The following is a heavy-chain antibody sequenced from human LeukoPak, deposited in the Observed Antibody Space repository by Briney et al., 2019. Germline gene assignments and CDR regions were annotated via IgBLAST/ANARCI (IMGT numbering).Heavy chain of an antibody. Sequence: AGGSLRLSCAASGFTFSSYSMNWVRQAPGKGLEWVSSISSSSSYIYYADSVKGRFTISRDNAKNTLYLQMNSLRVEETAVYYCARDVQYDSSGYTFHFWGQGILVTVSS. J-gene: IGHJ4*02. CDR2: ISSSSSYI. CDR3: ARDVQYDSSGYTFHF. CDR1: GFTFSSYS. D-gene: IGHD3-22*01. V-gene: IGHV3-21*01.